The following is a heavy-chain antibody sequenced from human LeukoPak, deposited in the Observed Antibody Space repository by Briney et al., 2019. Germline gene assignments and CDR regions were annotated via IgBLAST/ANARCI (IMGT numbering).Heavy chain of an antibody. CDR3: ASDVPHNWFDS. V-gene: IGHV3-74*01. CDR2: IDNDGSST. J-gene: IGHJ5*01. CDR1: GFTFSSYA. Sequence: PGGSLRLSCAASGFTFSSYAMSWVRQAPGKGLEWVSRIDNDGSSTIYADSVKGRFTISRDNAKNTVHLQMNSLRVEDTAVYYCASDVPHNWFDSWGQGILVTVSS.